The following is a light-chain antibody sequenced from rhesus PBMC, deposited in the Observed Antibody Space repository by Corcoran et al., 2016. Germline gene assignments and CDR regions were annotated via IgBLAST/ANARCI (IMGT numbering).Light chain of an antibody. Sequence: EIVLTQSPATLSLSPGERATLSCRASQSVSTRFAWYQQKPGQASRLLIYEASTRCTGIPDRFVGSWSGTDFTLTISSLEPEEVAVYFCQQESNWSLSFGVGTKVELK. J-gene: IGKJ4*01. V-gene: IGKV3-17*02. CDR2: EAS. CDR1: QSVSTR. CDR3: QQESNWSLS.